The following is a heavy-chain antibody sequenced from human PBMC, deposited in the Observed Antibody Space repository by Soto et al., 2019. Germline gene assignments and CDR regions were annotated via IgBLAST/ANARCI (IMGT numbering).Heavy chain of an antibody. D-gene: IGHD3-16*01. CDR1: GYTFTSYY. J-gene: IGHJ3*02. CDR3: ARVYDYVWGRGGAFDI. Sequence: ASVKVSCKASGYTFTSYYTHWVRQAPGQGLEWMGIINPSGGSTSYAQKFQGRVTMTRDTSTSTVYMELSSLRSEDTAVYYCARVYDYVWGRGGAFDIWGQGTMVTVSS. V-gene: IGHV1-46*01. CDR2: INPSGGST.